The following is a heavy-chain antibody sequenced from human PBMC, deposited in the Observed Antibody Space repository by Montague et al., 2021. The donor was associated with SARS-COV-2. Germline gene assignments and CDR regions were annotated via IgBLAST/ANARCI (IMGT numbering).Heavy chain of an antibody. CDR3: ARIPVGSKYYFDF. CDR2: TYYRSKWYN. J-gene: IGHJ4*02. D-gene: IGHD2-2*01. V-gene: IGHV6-1*01. CDR1: GDSVSIEIAT. Sequence: CAISGDSVSIEIATRNWDRQSPSRRLDRLGRTYYRSKWYNDYAESVKSRITIDPDTSKHQFSLHLNSVTPEDTAVYYCARIPVGSKYYFDFWGQGTLVTVSS.